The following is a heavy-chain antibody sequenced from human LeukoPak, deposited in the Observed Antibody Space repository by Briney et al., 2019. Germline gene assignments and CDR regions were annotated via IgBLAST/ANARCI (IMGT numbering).Heavy chain of an antibody. D-gene: IGHD2-21*02. CDR2: IRYDGSNK. J-gene: IGHJ4*02. CDR3: ANSPVPGDISDY. V-gene: IGHV3-30*02. Sequence: PGGSLRLSCVASGFTFRTYGMHWVRQAPGKGLEWVAFIRYDGSNKYYVDSVKGRFTISRDNSKNTLFLQMNSLRPEDTAVYYCANSPVPGDISDYWGQGTLVTVSS. CDR1: GFTFRTYG.